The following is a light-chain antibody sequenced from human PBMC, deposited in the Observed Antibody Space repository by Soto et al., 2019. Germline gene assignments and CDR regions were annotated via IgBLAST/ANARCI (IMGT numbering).Light chain of an antibody. CDR2: DAS. Sequence: EIVLTQSPGTLSLSPGERATLSCRPSQSVTRNSVAWYQQRPGQPPRLLIYDASTRATGIPARFSGSGSGTEFTLTISSLQSEDFAVYYCQQYNNWPITFGQGTRLEIK. J-gene: IGKJ5*01. CDR3: QQYNNWPIT. CDR1: QSVTRN. V-gene: IGKV3-15*01.